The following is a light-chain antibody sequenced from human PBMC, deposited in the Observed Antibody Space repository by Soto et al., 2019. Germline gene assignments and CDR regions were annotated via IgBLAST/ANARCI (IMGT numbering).Light chain of an antibody. CDR3: KQYGSSPIT. CDR1: QSVSSY. J-gene: IGKJ5*01. Sequence: EIVLTQSPATLSLSPGERATLSCRASQSVSSYLAWYQQKPGQAPRLLIYDAYNRATGIPARFSGSGSGTDFTLTISRLEPEDFAVYYCKQYGSSPITFGQGTRLEIK. CDR2: DAY. V-gene: IGKV3-20*01.